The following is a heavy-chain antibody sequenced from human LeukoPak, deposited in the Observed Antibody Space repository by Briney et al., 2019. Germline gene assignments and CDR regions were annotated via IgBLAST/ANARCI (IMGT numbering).Heavy chain of an antibody. D-gene: IGHD3-16*01. V-gene: IGHV3-23*01. CDR2: ISASGYYT. Sequence: GGSLTLLCELSGLTFSHSAMMGLRQAPGKGLEWVSGISASGYYTLNAVCAKGGITIYRHTSKNTLYLHNNSLSDDDAAQYYWAKDGSWGDYYVYFYIDVWGKGTTVTVSS. CDR1: GLTFSHSA. CDR3: AKDGSWGDYYVYFYIDV. J-gene: IGHJ6*03.